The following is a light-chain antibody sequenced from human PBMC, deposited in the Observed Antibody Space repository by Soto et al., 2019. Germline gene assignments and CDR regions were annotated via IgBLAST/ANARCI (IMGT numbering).Light chain of an antibody. CDR1: SSDIGFYNY. Sequence: QSVLTQPASLSGSPGQSITISCAGTSSDIGFYNYVSWYQQHPGQAPKLIIYDVTHRPTGVSDRFSGSKSGSAAALTISGLQPEDEADYYCGSYRNSNIFVFGTGTKVTVL. J-gene: IGLJ1*01. V-gene: IGLV2-14*03. CDR2: DVT. CDR3: GSYRNSNIFV.